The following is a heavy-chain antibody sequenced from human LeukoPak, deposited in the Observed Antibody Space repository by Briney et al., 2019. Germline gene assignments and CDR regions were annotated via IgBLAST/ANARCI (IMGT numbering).Heavy chain of an antibody. CDR2: ISKSGST. J-gene: IGHJ3*02. D-gene: IGHD4-11*01. CDR1: GGSISSGVYY. V-gene: IGHV4-31*03. CDR3: AREGLQEHAFDI. Sequence: SQTLSLTCTVSGGSISSGVYYWTWPRQHPGKGLEWIGYISKSGSTLYNPSLKSRVTTSVDTSKNQFSLKLSSVTAADTAVYYCAREGLQEHAFDIWGQGTMVTVSS.